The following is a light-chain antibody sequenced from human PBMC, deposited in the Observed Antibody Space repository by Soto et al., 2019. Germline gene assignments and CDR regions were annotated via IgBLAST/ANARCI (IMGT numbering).Light chain of an antibody. Sequence: DIQMTQSPSSLSASVGDRVTITCRAGQSITSYLNWYQQKPGKAPKLLIYGASTLQSGVPSRFSGSGSGTDFTLTISRLQPEDFATYYCQQSDSTPITFGQEKRLEIK. V-gene: IGKV1-39*01. CDR2: GAS. J-gene: IGKJ5*01. CDR1: QSITSY. CDR3: QQSDSTPIT.